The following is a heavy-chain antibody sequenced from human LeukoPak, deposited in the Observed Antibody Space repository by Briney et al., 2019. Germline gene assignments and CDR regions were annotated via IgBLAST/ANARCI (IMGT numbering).Heavy chain of an antibody. CDR2: ISSSNSTI. CDR1: GVTFINYS. D-gene: IGHD2-15*01. J-gene: IGHJ5*02. V-gene: IGHV3-48*04. CDR3: ARSPSGSGPYNWFDP. Sequence: GGSLRLSCAASGVTFINYSINWVRQAPGKGLEWGSYISSSNSTIYYADSVKGRFTISRDNAKNSVYLQMDGLRVEDTAVYYCARSPSGSGPYNWFDPWGQGTLVTVSS.